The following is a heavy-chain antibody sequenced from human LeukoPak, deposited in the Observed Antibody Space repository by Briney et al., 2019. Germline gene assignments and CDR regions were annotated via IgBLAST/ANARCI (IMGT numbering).Heavy chain of an antibody. CDR2: INANSGGT. V-gene: IGHV1-2*02. J-gene: IGHJ4*02. Sequence: ASVKVSCKASGYTFTGYYMHWVRQAPGQGLEWMGWINANSGGTNFAQKFQGRVTMTRDTSISTAYMELSRLGSDDTAVYYCARRGYDTSGYYYFDYWGQGTLVTVSS. CDR3: ARRGYDTSGYYYFDY. CDR1: GYTFTGYY. D-gene: IGHD3-22*01.